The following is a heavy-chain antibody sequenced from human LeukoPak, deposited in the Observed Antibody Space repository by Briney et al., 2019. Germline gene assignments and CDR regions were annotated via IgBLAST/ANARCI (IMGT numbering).Heavy chain of an antibody. J-gene: IGHJ6*03. CDR1: GYTFTSYD. CDR3: TGGSDKVLSGEYYYYMDV. Sequence: GASVKVSCKASGYTFTSYDINWVRQATGQGLEWMGWMNPNSGNTGYAQKFQGRVTMTRNTSISTAYMELSSLRAEDTAVYYCTGGSDKVLSGEYYYYMDVWGTGTTVTVSS. D-gene: IGHD2/OR15-2a*01. V-gene: IGHV1-8*01. CDR2: MNPNSGNT.